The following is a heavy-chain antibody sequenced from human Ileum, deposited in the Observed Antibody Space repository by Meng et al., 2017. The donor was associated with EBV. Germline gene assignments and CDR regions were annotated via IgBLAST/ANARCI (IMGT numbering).Heavy chain of an antibody. CDR1: GYTFTSYA. Sequence: VRVVQSGGEVKKPGDSVKVSCKASGYTFTSYAMHWVRQAPGQRLEWMGWINAGNGNTKYSQKFQGRVTITRDTSASTAYMELSSLRSEDTAVYYCARGAYRGTVTTPSGNWGQGTLVTVSS. J-gene: IGHJ4*02. CDR2: INAGNGNT. V-gene: IGHV1-3*01. CDR3: ARGAYRGTVTTPSGN. D-gene: IGHD4-17*01.